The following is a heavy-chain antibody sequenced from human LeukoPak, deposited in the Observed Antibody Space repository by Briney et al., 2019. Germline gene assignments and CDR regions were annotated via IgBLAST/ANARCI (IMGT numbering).Heavy chain of an antibody. Sequence: GGSLRLSCAASGFTFDDYGMSWVRQAPGKGLEWVSGINWNGGSTGYADSVKGRFTISRDNSKNTLYLQMNSLRAEDTAVYYCAKDQDYYYFDYWGQGTLVTVSS. D-gene: IGHD2/OR15-2a*01. CDR1: GFTFDDYG. V-gene: IGHV3-20*04. CDR2: INWNGGST. CDR3: AKDQDYYYFDY. J-gene: IGHJ4*02.